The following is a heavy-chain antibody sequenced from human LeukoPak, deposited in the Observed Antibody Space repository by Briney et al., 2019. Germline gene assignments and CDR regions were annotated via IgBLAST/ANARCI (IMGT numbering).Heavy chain of an antibody. J-gene: IGHJ3*02. V-gene: IGHV4-61*02. D-gene: IGHD3-3*01. CDR3: AREILPYYDFWSGYYTRGAFDI. CDR1: GDSISSSRHY. Sequence: SQTLSLTCTVSGDSISSSRHYWSWIRQPAGKELEWIGRIYSSGNTNYNPSLKSRVTISLDTSKNQFSLKLSSVTAADTAVYYCAREILPYYDFWSGYYTRGAFDIWGQGTMVTVSS. CDR2: IYSSGNT.